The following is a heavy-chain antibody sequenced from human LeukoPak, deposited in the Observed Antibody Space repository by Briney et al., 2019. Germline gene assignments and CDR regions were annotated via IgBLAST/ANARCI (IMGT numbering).Heavy chain of an antibody. J-gene: IGHJ4*02. D-gene: IGHD4-17*01. CDR3: ARDYEVTSTIFDY. V-gene: IGHV3-66*01. Sequence: GGSLRLSCAASGFTVSSYYMSWVRQAPGKGPEWVSVIYNDGTTFYADSVKGRFTISRDNSKNTLYLQMSNLRAEDTAVYYCARDYEVTSTIFDYWGQGTLVTVSS. CDR1: GFTVSSYY. CDR2: IYNDGTT.